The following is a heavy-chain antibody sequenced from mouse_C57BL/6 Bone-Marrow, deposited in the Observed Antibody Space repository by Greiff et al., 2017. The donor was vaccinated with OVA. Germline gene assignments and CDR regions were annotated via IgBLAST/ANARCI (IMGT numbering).Heavy chain of an antibody. D-gene: IGHD1-1*01. J-gene: IGHJ2*01. CDR1: GYTFTSYW. Sequence: VQLQQPGAELVKPGASVKMSCKASGYTFTSYWITWVKQRPGQGLEWIGDIYPGSGSTNYNEKFKSKATLTVDTSSSTAYMQLSSLTSEDSAVYYGARGGSSQYYFDYWGQGTTLTVSS. CDR2: IYPGSGST. V-gene: IGHV1-55*01. CDR3: ARGGSSQYYFDY.